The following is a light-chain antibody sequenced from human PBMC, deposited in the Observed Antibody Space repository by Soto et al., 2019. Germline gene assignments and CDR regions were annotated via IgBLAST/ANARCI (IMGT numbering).Light chain of an antibody. J-gene: IGKJ4*01. Sequence: DIQMTPSPSSLSASVGDTVTITCQASQDISHYLNWYQQKPGKAPKRLIYAASSLQSGVPSRFSGSGSGTEFTLTISSLQPEDFATYYCLQHNSYPLTFGGGTKVDIK. CDR1: QDISHY. CDR2: AAS. V-gene: IGKV1-17*01. CDR3: LQHNSYPLT.